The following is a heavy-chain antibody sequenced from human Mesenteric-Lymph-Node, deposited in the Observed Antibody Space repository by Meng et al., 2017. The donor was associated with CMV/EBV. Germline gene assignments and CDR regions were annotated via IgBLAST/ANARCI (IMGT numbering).Heavy chain of an antibody. D-gene: IGHD1-26*01. Sequence: GESLKISCAVSGFTISPDYMTWVRQAPGKGLEWVANINQDGSAKYYADSVKGRFTISRDNAKNSLSLQMNSLRAEDTAVYYCARHHYHGFPIWGQGTKVTVSS. CDR3: ARHHYHGFPI. J-gene: IGHJ3*02. CDR2: INQDGSAK. V-gene: IGHV3-7*01. CDR1: GFTISPDY.